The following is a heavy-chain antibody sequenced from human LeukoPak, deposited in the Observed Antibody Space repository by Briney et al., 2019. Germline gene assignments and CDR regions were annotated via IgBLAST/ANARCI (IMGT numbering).Heavy chain of an antibody. CDR3: TTEGYCSGGDCYSYDN. CDR2: IKSKTYGGTT. CDR1: GFTFSIAW. V-gene: IGHV3-15*01. Sequence: GGSLRVSCAASGFTFSIAWMSWVRQAPGKGLEWVGRIKSKTYGGTTDYAAPVKGRFTISRDDSKNKLYLQMNSLKTEDTAVYYCTTEGYCSGGDCYSYDNWGQGTLVTVSS. D-gene: IGHD2-15*01. J-gene: IGHJ4*02.